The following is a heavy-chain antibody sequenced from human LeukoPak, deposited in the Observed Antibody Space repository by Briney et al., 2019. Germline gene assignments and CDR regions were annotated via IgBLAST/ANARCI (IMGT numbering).Heavy chain of an antibody. V-gene: IGHV4-59*01. J-gene: IGHJ4*02. Sequence: SETLSLTCTVSGGSISSYYWSWIRQPPGKGLEWIGYIYYSGSTNYNPSLKSRVTISVDTSKNQLSLRLSSVTAADTAVYYCAREGYCTNGVCPDYWGQGTLVTVSS. CDR1: GGSISSYY. D-gene: IGHD2-8*01. CDR3: AREGYCTNGVCPDY. CDR2: IYYSGST.